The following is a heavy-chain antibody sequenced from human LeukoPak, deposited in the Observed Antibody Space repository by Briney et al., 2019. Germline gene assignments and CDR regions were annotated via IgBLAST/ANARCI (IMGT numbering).Heavy chain of an antibody. CDR3: AKEPVSKSMRYYSDY. CDR1: GFTFSSYG. Sequence: GGSLRLSCAASGFTFSSYGMHWVRQAPGKGLEWVAVIWYDGSNKYYADSVKGRFTISRDNSKNTLYLQMNSLRAEDTAVYYCAKEPVSKSMRYYSDYWGQGTLVTVSS. V-gene: IGHV3-33*06. D-gene: IGHD1-14*01. J-gene: IGHJ4*02. CDR2: IWYDGSNK.